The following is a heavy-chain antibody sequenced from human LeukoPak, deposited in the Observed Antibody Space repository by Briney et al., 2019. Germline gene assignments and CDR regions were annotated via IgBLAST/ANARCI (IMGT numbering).Heavy chain of an antibody. CDR2: INPSGGST. J-gene: IGHJ4*02. Sequence: ASVKVSCKASGYTFTSYYMHWVRQAPGQGLEWMGIINPSGGSTSYAQKFQGRVTMTRDTSTSTVYMELSSPRSEDTAVYYCARDLYWAKIGYSSYYFDYWGQGTLVTVSS. V-gene: IGHV1-46*01. D-gene: IGHD6-19*01. CDR1: GYTFTSYY. CDR3: ARDLYWAKIGYSSYYFDY.